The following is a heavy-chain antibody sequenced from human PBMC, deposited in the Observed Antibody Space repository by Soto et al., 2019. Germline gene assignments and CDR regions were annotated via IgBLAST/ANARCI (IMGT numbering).Heavy chain of an antibody. D-gene: IGHD4-17*01. CDR2: IYNSGGS. V-gene: IGHV4-30-4*01. CDR1: GASVRSGDYY. Sequence: PSETLCLTWSVSGASVRSGDYYWSCIRQAPGKGLEWIGYIYNSGGSYYIPSLKERLSISIDASRNRFSQKFNSVTAAAAARYYCGGTVTTVYYWGREALVTVSS. J-gene: IGHJ4*02. CDR3: GGTVTTVYY.